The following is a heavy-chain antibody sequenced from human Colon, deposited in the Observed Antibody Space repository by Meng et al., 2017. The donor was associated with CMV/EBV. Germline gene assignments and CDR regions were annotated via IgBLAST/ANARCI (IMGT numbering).Heavy chain of an antibody. J-gene: IGHJ4*02. CDR2: IVPKYDMT. V-gene: IGHV1-69*10. Sequence: SVKVSCKAPGGTFNDYGVSWVRQAPGQGLEWVGGIVPKYDMTNFAQKFQGRLAMTADKTTDTAYLELSSLRSEDTAVYYCVRKSLSGQPYFDYWGQGTVVTVSS. D-gene: IGHD3-9*01. CDR1: GGTFNDYG. CDR3: VRKSLSGQPYFDY.